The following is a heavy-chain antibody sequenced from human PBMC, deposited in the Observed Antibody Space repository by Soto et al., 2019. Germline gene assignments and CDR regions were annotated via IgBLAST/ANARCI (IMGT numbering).Heavy chain of an antibody. D-gene: IGHD3-3*01. CDR2: ISSSGSTI. CDR3: ARVLVAISGFDP. V-gene: IGHV3-11*01. CDR1: GFTFTDYY. Sequence: PGGSLRLSCAASGFTFTDYYMSWIRQAPGKGLEWVSYISSSGSTIYYADSVKGRFTISRDTAKNSLYLQMNSLRAEDTAVYYCARVLVAISGFDPWGQGTLVTVSS. J-gene: IGHJ5*02.